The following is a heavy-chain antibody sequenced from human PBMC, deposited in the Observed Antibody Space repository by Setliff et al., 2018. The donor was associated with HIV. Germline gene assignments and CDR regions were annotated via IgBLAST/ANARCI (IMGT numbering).Heavy chain of an antibody. Sequence: SETLSLTCTVSGSSISSGSYYWSWIRQPAGKGLEWIGQIHTTGSTNYNPSLKSRVTISVDTSKNQFSLRLTSVTAADTAVYFCAGTSWGGYYYSSGSYYNDYWGQGTLVTVSS. V-gene: IGHV4-61*09. CDR2: IHTTGST. CDR1: GSSISSGSYY. CDR3: AGTSWGGYYYSSGSYYNDY. D-gene: IGHD3-10*01. J-gene: IGHJ4*02.